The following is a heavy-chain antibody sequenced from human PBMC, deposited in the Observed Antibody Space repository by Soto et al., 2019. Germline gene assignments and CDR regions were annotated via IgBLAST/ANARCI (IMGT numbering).Heavy chain of an antibody. D-gene: IGHD5-18*01. Sequence: QVQLQESGPGLVKPSQTLSLTCTVSGGSINSGGYCWSWIRQHPGKGLDWIGCISYGGSTSYNPSMKSRVTISVDTSKNQFSLKLTFVTAADTAVYYCSRGILVWGQGALITVSS. CDR1: GGSINSGGYC. J-gene: IGHJ4*02. CDR2: ISYGGST. V-gene: IGHV4-31*03. CDR3: SRGILV.